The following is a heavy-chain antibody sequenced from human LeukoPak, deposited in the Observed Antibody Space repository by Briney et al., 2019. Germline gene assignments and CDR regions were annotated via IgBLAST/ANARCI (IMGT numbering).Heavy chain of an antibody. Sequence: GASVKVSCKASGYTFTSYGISWVRQAPGQGLEWMGWISAYNGNTNYAQKLQGRVTMTTDTSPSTAYMELRSLRSDDTAVYYCARVSYGDYVVAWFDPWGQGTLVTVSS. D-gene: IGHD4-17*01. CDR1: GYTFTSYG. CDR2: ISAYNGNT. CDR3: ARVSYGDYVVAWFDP. V-gene: IGHV1-18*01. J-gene: IGHJ5*02.